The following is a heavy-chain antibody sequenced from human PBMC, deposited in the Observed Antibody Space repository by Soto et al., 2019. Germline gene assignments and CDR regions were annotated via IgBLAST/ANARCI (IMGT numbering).Heavy chain of an antibody. J-gene: IGHJ4*02. D-gene: IGHD3-22*01. CDR1: GGTFSTYT. CDR2: IIPIIGII. Sequence: SVKVSCKASGGTFSTYTITWVRQAPGQGLEWMGRIIPIIGIINYAQKFEDRVTMTTATSTNTVFLELRSLKSDDTAIYYCARDRLRGYDSSGFYSWGQGTMVTVSS. V-gene: IGHV1-69*04. CDR3: ARDRLRGYDSSGFYS.